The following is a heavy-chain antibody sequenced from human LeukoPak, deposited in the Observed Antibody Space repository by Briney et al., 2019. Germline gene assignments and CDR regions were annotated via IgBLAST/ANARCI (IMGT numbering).Heavy chain of an antibody. Sequence: PGGSLRLSCAASGFTFSSYGMHWVRQAPGKGLEWVAFIRYDGSNKYYADSVKGRFTISRDNAKNSLYLQMNSLRAEDTAVYYCARGGYSSDGFDYWGQGTLVTVSS. CDR1: GFTFSSYG. CDR3: ARGGYSSDGFDY. V-gene: IGHV3-30*02. CDR2: IRYDGSNK. J-gene: IGHJ4*02. D-gene: IGHD6-19*01.